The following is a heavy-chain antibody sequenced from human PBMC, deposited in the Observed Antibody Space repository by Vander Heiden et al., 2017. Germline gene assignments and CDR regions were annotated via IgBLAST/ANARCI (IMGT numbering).Heavy chain of an antibody. CDR2: IWFDGTNK. Sequence: QVQLVESGGGVVQPGRALRLSCAASGFTFRNYGMHWVRQAPGKELEWVAVIWFDGTNKYYGDSVKGRFTISRDNSKNTVYLQMNSLRAEDTAVYYCARGTTGYYRGSYFDYWGQGTLVTASS. V-gene: IGHV3-33*01. CDR1: GFTFRNYG. CDR3: ARGTTGYYRGSYFDY. D-gene: IGHD3-9*01. J-gene: IGHJ4*02.